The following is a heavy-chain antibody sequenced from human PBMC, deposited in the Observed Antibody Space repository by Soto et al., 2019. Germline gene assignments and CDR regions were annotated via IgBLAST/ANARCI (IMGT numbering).Heavy chain of an antibody. J-gene: IGHJ4*02. CDR2: VSYDGSNK. Sequence: QVQLVESGGGVVQPGRSLRLSCAASGFTFSSYAMHWVRQAPGKGLEWVAVVSYDGSNKYYADSVKGRFTISRDNSKNTLYLHMNSLRAEDTAVYYCASTDRYQLLYSYLDYWGQGTLVTVSS. CDR1: GFTFSSYA. D-gene: IGHD2-2*02. V-gene: IGHV3-30-3*01. CDR3: ASTDRYQLLYSYLDY.